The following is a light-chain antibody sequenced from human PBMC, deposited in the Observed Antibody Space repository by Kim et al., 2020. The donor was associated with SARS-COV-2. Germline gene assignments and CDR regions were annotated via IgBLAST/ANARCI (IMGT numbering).Light chain of an antibody. CDR2: AAS. CDR1: QSINTY. V-gene: IGKV1-39*01. CDR3: QQSSSPRPAYT. J-gene: IGKJ2*01. Sequence: DIQMTQSPSSLSASIGDRVTITCRASQSINTYLNWYQQKPGKAPKLLIFAASSLQSGVPSRFSGSGSGTDFTLTISSLQPEDFATYYCQQSSSPRPAYTFGQGTKVDIK.